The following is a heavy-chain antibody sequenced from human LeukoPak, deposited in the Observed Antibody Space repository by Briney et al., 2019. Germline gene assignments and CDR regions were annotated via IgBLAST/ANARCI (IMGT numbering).Heavy chain of an antibody. CDR2: IYTSGST. CDR3: ARESTPPIIGDITGPMDV. D-gene: IGHD1-20*01. Sequence: SETLSLTCTVSGGSISSYYWSWIRQPAGKGLEWIGRIYTSGSTNYNPSLKSRVTMSVDTSKNQFSLKLSSVTAADTAVYYCARESTPPIIGDITGPMDVWGKGTTVTVSS. CDR1: GGSISSYY. J-gene: IGHJ6*03. V-gene: IGHV4-4*07.